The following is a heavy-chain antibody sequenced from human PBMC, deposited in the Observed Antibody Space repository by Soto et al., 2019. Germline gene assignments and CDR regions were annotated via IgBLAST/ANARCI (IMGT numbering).Heavy chain of an antibody. J-gene: IGHJ3*01. CDR3: AGEQSGSANF. D-gene: IGHD2-15*01. V-gene: IGHV4-4*07. Sequence: QLQLQESGPGLVEPSEPLSLTCSVSGDSMSSYYWSWIRQSAEKGLEWIGRISATGTTSYIPSLKSRITLSVDTSKNQFSLNLKFVTAADTAVDFGAGEQSGSANFWGQGTLVTVS. CDR1: GDSMSSYY. CDR2: ISATGTT.